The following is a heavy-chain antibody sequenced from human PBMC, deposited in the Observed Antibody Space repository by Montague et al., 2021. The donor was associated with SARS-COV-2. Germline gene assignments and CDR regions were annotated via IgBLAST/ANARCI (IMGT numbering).Heavy chain of an antibody. Sequence: SETLSLTCTVSGGSISSYYWSWIRQPPGKGLEWIGYMYYSGSTNYNPSLKSRATLSVDTSKNQFSLKLSSVTAADTAVYYCARDFDYWGQGTLVTVSS. CDR1: GGSISSYY. CDR2: MYYSGST. CDR3: ARDFDY. V-gene: IGHV4-59*13. J-gene: IGHJ4*02.